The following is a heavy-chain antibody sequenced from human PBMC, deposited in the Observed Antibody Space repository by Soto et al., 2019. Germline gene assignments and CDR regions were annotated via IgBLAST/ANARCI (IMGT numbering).Heavy chain of an antibody. Sequence: EVRLLESGGGLVQPGGSLRLSCAASGFTFSNYAMTWVRQAPGKGLEWVSTVTNSEITYYADSVKGRFTFSRDNSKNTLYLQMTSLTAKDMATNYSPKFRGTISPGYYKDVWANGP. CDR2: VTNSEIT. V-gene: IGHV3-23*01. J-gene: IGHJ6*03. CDR1: GFTFSNYA. CDR3: PKFRGTISPGYYKDV. D-gene: IGHD3-3*02.